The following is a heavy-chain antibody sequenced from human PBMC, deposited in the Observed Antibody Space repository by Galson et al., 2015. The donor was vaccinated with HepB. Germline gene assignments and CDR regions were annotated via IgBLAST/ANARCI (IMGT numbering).Heavy chain of an antibody. CDR2: MNPNSGNT. V-gene: IGHV1-8*01. J-gene: IGHJ3*02. Sequence: SVKVSCKASGYTFTSYDINWVRQATGQGLEWMGWMNPNSGNTGYAQKFQGRVTMTRNTSISTAYMELSSLRSEDTAVYYCARLAAMVIKGKEYDAFDIWGQGTMVTVSS. D-gene: IGHD2-2*01. CDR3: ARLAAMVIKGKEYDAFDI. CDR1: GYTFTSYD.